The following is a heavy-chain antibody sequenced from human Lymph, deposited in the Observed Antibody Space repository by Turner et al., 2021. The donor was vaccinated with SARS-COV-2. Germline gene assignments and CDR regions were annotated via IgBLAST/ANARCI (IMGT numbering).Heavy chain of an antibody. V-gene: IGHV4-59*01. CDR1: GGSMHSNY. J-gene: IGHJ5*02. D-gene: IGHD2-21*02. CDR3: ARETVNNWVDP. Sequence: VQLQDSGPRLVKPLEILSLTCTVSGGSMHSNYWSWIRQPPGKRLEWIGYIYYRGSTNYNPSLKSRVTISVDTSKNQFSLKLTSVTAADTAIYYCARETVNNWVDPWGQGILVTVSS. CDR2: IYYRGST.